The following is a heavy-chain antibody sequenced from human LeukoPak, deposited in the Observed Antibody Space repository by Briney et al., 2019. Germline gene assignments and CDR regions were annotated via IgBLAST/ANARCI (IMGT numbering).Heavy chain of an antibody. J-gene: IGHJ4*02. CDR2: MSNSGST. D-gene: IGHD4-17*01. CDR3: ARHYGDLYLPFDY. Sequence: SETLSPTCTVSGGSISSYYWSWIRQPPGKGLEWIGYMSNSGSTNSNPSLRSRVTISVDTSKNQFSLKLSSVTAADTAVYYCARHYGDLYLPFDYWGQGTLVTVSS. V-gene: IGHV4-59*08. CDR1: GGSISSYY.